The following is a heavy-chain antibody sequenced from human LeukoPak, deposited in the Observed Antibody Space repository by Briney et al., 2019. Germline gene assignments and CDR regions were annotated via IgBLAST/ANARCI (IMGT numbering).Heavy chain of an antibody. V-gene: IGHV3-64*01. CDR3: ARAYCSSTSCPPDY. D-gene: IGHD2-2*01. CDR2: ISPNGGTT. J-gene: IGHJ4*02. Sequence: PGGSLRLSCAASEFTFSYYAMHWVRQAPGKGLEYVSAISPNGGTTYYANSVKGRFTISRGNSKNTLWLQMGSLRAEGMAVYYCARAYCSSTSCPPDYWGQGTLVTVSS. CDR1: EFTFSYYA.